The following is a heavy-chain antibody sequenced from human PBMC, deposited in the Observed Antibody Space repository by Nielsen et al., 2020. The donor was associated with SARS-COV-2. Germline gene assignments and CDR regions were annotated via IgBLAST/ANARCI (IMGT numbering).Heavy chain of an antibody. Sequence: GESLKISCAASGFTFSSYWMSWVRQAPGKGLEWVSAISGSGGSTYYADSVKGRFTISRDNSKNTLYLQMNSLRAEDTAVYYCAKSLLRYYYYGMDVWGQGTTVTVSS. CDR2: ISGSGGST. V-gene: IGHV3-23*01. CDR1: GFTFSSYW. J-gene: IGHJ6*02. D-gene: IGHD2-15*01. CDR3: AKSLLRYYYYGMDV.